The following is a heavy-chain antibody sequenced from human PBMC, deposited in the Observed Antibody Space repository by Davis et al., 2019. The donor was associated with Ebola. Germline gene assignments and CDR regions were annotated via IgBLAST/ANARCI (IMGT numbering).Heavy chain of an antibody. D-gene: IGHD3-16*01. CDR3: AKLGADWGGEDGESDY. J-gene: IGHJ4*02. Sequence: GGSLRLSCAASGFTFSSYAMSWVRQAPGKGLEWVSAISSRGGNTYYADSVKGRFTISRDNSKNTLYLQMNSLRAEDTAVYYCAKLGADWGGEDGESDYWGQGTLVTVSS. V-gene: IGHV3-23*01. CDR2: ISSRGGNT. CDR1: GFTFSSYA.